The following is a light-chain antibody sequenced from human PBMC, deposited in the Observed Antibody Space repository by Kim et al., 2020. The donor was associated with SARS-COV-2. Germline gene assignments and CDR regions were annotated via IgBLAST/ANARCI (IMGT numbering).Light chain of an antibody. CDR3: QQYDHLDYT. CDR2: DAS. V-gene: IGKV1-33*01. Sequence: DIQMSQSPSSLSASVGDRVTITCQASQDIKNNLNWFQQKPGKPPEVLISDASNLETRVPPRFSGGGSGTHFTFTITSLQPDDVATYYFQQYDHLDYTFAQGTKLEI. J-gene: IGKJ2*01. CDR1: QDIKNN.